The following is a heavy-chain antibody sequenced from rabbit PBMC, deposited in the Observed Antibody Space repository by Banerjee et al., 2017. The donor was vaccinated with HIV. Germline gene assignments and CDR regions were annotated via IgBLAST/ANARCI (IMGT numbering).Heavy chain of an antibody. V-gene: IGHV1S40*01. J-gene: IGHJ4*01. CDR1: GFSFSSLYY. CDR2: IYTGVSGST. D-gene: IGHD8-1*01. Sequence: QSLEESGGDLVKPGASLTLTCTASGFSFSSLYYMCWVRQAPGKGLEWIACIYTGVSGSTYYATWAKGRFTISKTSSTTVTLQMTSLTAAGTATYFCAREYAGTGDYRGYYFDLWGQGTLVTVS. CDR3: AREYAGTGDYRGYYFDL.